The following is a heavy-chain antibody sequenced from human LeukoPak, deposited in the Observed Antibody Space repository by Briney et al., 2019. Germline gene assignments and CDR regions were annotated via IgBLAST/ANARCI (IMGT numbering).Heavy chain of an antibody. CDR1: GFTFSNYW. J-gene: IGHJ4*02. CDR2: ISGDGSST. D-gene: IGHD5-12*01. CDR3: ARTAYSDYSLGF. V-gene: IGHV3-74*01. Sequence: GGSLRLSCAASGFTFSNYWMHWVRQAPGKGLVWVSRISGDGSSTSYADSVKGRFTISRDNAKNTLYLQMNSLRAEDTAVYYCARTAYSDYSLGFWGQGTLVTVSS.